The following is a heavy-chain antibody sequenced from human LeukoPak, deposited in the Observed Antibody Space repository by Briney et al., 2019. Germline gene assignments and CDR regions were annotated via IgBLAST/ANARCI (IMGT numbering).Heavy chain of an antibody. CDR3: ARDGPAQMVDFDY. J-gene: IGHJ4*02. D-gene: IGHD3-10*01. Sequence: DSVEVSCKASGYTFSGTGWYLYWLRQAPGQGLECMGWIYPYTGATHYAQKFQGRVAMTRDTSISTAYMELSRLRPDDTAMYYCARDGPAQMVDFDYWGQGTLVTVSP. CDR2: IYPYTGAT. V-gene: IGHV1-2*02. CDR1: GYTFSGTGWY.